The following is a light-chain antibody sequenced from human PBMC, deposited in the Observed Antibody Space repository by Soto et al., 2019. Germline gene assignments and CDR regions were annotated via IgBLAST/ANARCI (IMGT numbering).Light chain of an antibody. CDR3: CSYAGSSTVV. CDR1: SSVVGSYNL. CDR2: EGS. V-gene: IGLV2-23*01. Sequence: QSALTQPASVSGSPGQSITISCTGTSSVVGSYNLVSWYQQHPGKAPKLMIYEGSKRPSGVSNRFSGSKSGNTASLTISWLQAEDEADYYCCSYAGSSTVVFGGGTQLTVL. J-gene: IGLJ2*01.